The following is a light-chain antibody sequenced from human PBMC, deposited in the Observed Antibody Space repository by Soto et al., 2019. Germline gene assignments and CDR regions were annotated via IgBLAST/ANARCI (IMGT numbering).Light chain of an antibody. J-gene: IGKJ2*01. Sequence: EIVLTQSPATLSLSPGERATLSCRASQSVSSYLAWYQQKPGQAPRLLIYDASNRATGIPARFSGSGSGTDFTLTISSLEPEDFAVYYCQQYGSSYTFGQGTMVDIK. CDR3: QQYGSSYT. CDR2: DAS. CDR1: QSVSSY. V-gene: IGKV3-11*01.